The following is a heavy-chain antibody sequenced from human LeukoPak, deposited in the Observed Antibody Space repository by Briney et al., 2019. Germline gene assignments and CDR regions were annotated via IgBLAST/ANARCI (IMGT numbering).Heavy chain of an antibody. CDR1: GGSISNYY. CDR2: IYYSGST. J-gene: IGHJ4*02. D-gene: IGHD6-19*01. Sequence: SETLSLTCTVSGGSISNYYWSWIRQPPGKGLEWIGYIYYSGSTNYNPSLKSRVTISVDTSKNQFSLKLSSVTAADTAVYYCARVRGEYSSGWYLGSHFDYWGQGTLVTVSS. CDR3: ARVRGEYSSGWYLGSHFDY. V-gene: IGHV4-59*01.